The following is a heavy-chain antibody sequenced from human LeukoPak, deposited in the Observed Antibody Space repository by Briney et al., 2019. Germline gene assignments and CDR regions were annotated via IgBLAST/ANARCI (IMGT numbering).Heavy chain of an antibody. CDR1: GNSISSSNYF. CDR3: AREDRYCSSTSCYTWDY. CDR2: IYYRGAT. V-gene: IGHV4-39*07. J-gene: IGHJ4*02. D-gene: IGHD2-2*02. Sequence: SETLSLTCTVSGNSISSSNYFWAWIRQPPGKGLEWIGSIYYRGATYPNPSLKSRVTISVDTSKNQFSLKLTSVTAADTAVYYCAREDRYCSSTSCYTWDYWGQGTLLTVSS.